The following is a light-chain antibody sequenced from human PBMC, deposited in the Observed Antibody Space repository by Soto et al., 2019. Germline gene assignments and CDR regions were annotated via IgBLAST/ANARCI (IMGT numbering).Light chain of an antibody. CDR3: TSYRTITSRLV. J-gene: IGLJ2*01. Sequence: QSVLTQPPSASGSPGQSVTISCTGTSSDVGGYNYVSWYQKHPGKAPKLMIDEVTNRPSGVSNRFSGSKSGNTASLTISGLQAEDEADYYCTSYRTITSRLVFGGGTKLTVL. CDR2: EVT. CDR1: SSDVGGYNY. V-gene: IGLV2-14*01.